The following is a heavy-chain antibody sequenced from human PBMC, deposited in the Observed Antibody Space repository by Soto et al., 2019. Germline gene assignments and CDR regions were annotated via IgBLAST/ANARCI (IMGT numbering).Heavy chain of an antibody. J-gene: IGHJ4*02. CDR2: VSGSGGTT. Sequence: EVLLLESGGGLVQPGGSLRLSCAASGFTFSSYAMSWVRQAPGKGLEWVSAVSGSGGTTYYADSVKGRFTISRDNSKNPLYLQMNSLRAEDMAVYYCAKDRDCSGGSCYYNYWGQGTLVTVSS. D-gene: IGHD2-15*01. CDR1: GFTFSSYA. V-gene: IGHV3-23*01. CDR3: AKDRDCSGGSCYYNY.